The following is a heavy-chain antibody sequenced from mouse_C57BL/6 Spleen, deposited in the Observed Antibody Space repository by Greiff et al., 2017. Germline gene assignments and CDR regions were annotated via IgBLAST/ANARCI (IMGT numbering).Heavy chain of an antibody. CDR3: ARDRDYDNGAWFAY. CDR2: ISYDGSN. Sequence: EVQLQQSGPGLVKPSQSLSLTCSVTGYSITSGYYWNWIRQFPGNKLEWMGYISYDGSNNYNPSLKNRISITRDTSKNQFFLKLNSVTTEDTATYYCARDRDYDNGAWFAYWGQGTLVTVSA. V-gene: IGHV3-6*01. D-gene: IGHD2-4*01. J-gene: IGHJ3*01. CDR1: GYSITSGYY.